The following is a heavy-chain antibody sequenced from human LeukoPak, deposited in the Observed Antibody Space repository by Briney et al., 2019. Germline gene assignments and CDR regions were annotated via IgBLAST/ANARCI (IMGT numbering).Heavy chain of an antibody. CDR1: GFTFSSYW. V-gene: IGHV3-7*01. J-gene: IGHJ4*02. Sequence: GGSLRLSCAASGFTFSSYWMTWVRQAPGKGLEWVANIKQDGSEKYYVDSVKGRFTISRDNVKSSVYLQMDSLRAEDTAVYYCARAIGKSEGYWGQGTLVTVSS. CDR2: IKQDGSEK. D-gene: IGHD4-23*01. CDR3: ARAIGKSEGY.